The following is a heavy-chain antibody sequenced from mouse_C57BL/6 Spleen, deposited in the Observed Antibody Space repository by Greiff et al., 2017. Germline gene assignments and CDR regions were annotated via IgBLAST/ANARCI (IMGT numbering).Heavy chain of an antibody. CDR3: ARGRLGRDYYAMDD. J-gene: IGHJ4*01. CDR2: IYPRDGST. V-gene: IGHV1-78*01. CDR1: GYTFTDHT. D-gene: IGHD4-1*01. Sequence: VQGVESDAELVKPGASVKISCKVSGYTFTDHTIHWMKQRPEQGLEWIGYIYPRDGSTKYNEKFKGKATLTADKSSSTAYMQLNSLTSEDSAVYFCARGRLGRDYYAMDDWGQGTSVTVSS.